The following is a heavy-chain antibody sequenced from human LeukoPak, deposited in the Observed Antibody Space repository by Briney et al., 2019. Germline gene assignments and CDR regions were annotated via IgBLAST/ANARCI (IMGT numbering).Heavy chain of an antibody. V-gene: IGHV3-23*01. J-gene: IGHJ4*02. Sequence: GGSLRLSCAASGFMFSSYGMSWGRQARGKGLEWVSAISGSGAKTFYADSAKGRFTISRDNSKNTLYLQLNSLRAEDTAIYYCAKDRSWGLDYWGQETRDTVSS. CDR1: GFMFSSYG. D-gene: IGHD3-10*01. CDR3: AKDRSWGLDY. CDR2: ISGSGAKT.